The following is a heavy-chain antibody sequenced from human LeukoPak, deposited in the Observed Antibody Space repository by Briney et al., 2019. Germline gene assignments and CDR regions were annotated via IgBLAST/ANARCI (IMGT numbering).Heavy chain of an antibody. D-gene: IGHD6-6*01. Sequence: QSGGSLRLSCAASGFTFNKYWMTWVRQAPGKGLEWVATIKTDGSQKYYVDSVKGRFSISRDNAKNSLYLQMNSLRDEDTAVYYCARDVRAYSTSSSAFDIWGQGTMVTISS. CDR2: IKTDGSQK. CDR3: ARDVRAYSTSSSAFDI. V-gene: IGHV3-7*01. CDR1: GFTFNKYW. J-gene: IGHJ3*02.